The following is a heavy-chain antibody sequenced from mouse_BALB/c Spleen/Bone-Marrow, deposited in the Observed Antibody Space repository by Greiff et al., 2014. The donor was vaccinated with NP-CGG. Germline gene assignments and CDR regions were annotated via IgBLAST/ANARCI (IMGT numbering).Heavy chain of an antibody. D-gene: IGHD2-1*01. CDR3: ARSHFYGNYFDY. CDR1: GFTFSNFG. Sequence: EVQLVESGGGLVQPGGSRKLSCAASGFTFSNFGMHWFRQSPEKGLEWVAFVSTGSTIIYYADTVKGRFTISRDNPENTLYLQMTSLRSEDTAIYDGARSHFYGNYFDYWGQGTTLTVSS. V-gene: IGHV5-17*02. J-gene: IGHJ2*01. CDR2: VSTGSTII.